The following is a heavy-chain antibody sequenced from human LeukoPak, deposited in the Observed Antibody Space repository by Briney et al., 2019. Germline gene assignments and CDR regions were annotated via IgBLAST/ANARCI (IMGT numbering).Heavy chain of an antibody. V-gene: IGHV1-2*02. CDR3: ARAVEMATISGYLQYYFDY. Sequence: ASEKVSCKASGYTFTGYYMHWVRQAPGQGLEWMGWINPNSGGTNYAQKFQGRVTMTRDTSISTAYMELSRLRSDDTAVYYCARAVEMATISGYLQYYFDYWGQGTLVTVSS. J-gene: IGHJ4*02. CDR2: INPNSGGT. D-gene: IGHD5-24*01. CDR1: GYTFTGYY.